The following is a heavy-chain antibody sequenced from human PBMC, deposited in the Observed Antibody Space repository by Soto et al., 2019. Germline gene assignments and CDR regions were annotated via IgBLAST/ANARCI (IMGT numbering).Heavy chain of an antibody. CDR2: ISYDGVHK. CDR1: GFTFSNYA. Sequence: QVQLVESRGGVVQPGRSLRLSCAASGFTFSNYALNWVRQAPGKGLEWVAVISYDGVHKYYADSVKGRFTISRDNPKNTVYLQMDSLRPDDTATYYCARALSGTVTHYTTDFWGQGTLVIVSS. CDR3: ARALSGTVTHYTTDF. J-gene: IGHJ4*02. D-gene: IGHD4-17*01. V-gene: IGHV3-30-3*01.